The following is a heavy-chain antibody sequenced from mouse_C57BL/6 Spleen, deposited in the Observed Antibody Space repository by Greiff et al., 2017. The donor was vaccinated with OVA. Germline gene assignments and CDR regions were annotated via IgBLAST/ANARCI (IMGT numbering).Heavy chain of an antibody. D-gene: IGHD1-1*01. CDR3: AREGDYYGGFAY. CDR1: GYTFTSYW. V-gene: IGHV1-55*01. CDR2: IYPGSGST. Sequence: VQLQQPGAELVKPGASVKMSCKASGYTFTSYWITWVKQRPGQGLEWIGDIYPGSGSTNYNEKFKSKATLTVDTSSSTAYMQLSSLTSEDSAVYYCAREGDYYGGFAYWGQGTLVTVSA. J-gene: IGHJ3*01.